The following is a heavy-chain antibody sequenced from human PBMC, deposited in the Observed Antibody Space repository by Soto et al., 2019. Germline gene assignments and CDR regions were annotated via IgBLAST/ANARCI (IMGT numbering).Heavy chain of an antibody. J-gene: IGHJ5*02. D-gene: IGHD4-4*01. V-gene: IGHV1-69*13. CDR1: GGTFSSYA. CDR3: ARQMTTVTTRWFDP. Sequence: GASVKVSCKASGGTFSSYAISWVRQAPGQGLEWMGGIIPIFGTANYAQKFQGRVTITAGESTSTAYMELSSLRSEDTAVYYCARQMTTVTTRWFDPWGQGTLVTVSS. CDR2: IIPIFGTA.